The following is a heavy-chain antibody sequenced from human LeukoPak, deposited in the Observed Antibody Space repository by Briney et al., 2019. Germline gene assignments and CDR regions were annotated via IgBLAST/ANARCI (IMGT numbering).Heavy chain of an antibody. Sequence: PSETLSLTCTVSGGSISSYYWSWIRQPPGKGLEWIGYTYYSGSTNYNPSLKSRVTISVDTSKNQFSLKLSSVTAADTAVYYCARDPGGYYDSSGYYSHVGYFDYWGQGTLVTVSS. V-gene: IGHV4-59*01. CDR2: TYYSGST. D-gene: IGHD3-22*01. J-gene: IGHJ4*02. CDR1: GGSISSYY. CDR3: ARDPGGYYDSSGYYSHVGYFDY.